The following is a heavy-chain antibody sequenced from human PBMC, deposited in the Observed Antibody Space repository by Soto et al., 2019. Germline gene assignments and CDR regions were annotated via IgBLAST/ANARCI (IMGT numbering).Heavy chain of an antibody. CDR1: GFTFSSYA. CDR3: ASEFNHRYYFDN. J-gene: IGHJ4*02. CDR2: TTSDGSNK. V-gene: IGHV3-30*04. Sequence: PGGSLRLSCATSGFTFSSYAMHWVRQAPGKGLEWVAVTTSDGSNKFYADSVKGRFTISSDNSKSTLYLQMDSLRVEDTAVYYCASEFNHRYYFDNWGQGTPVTVSS.